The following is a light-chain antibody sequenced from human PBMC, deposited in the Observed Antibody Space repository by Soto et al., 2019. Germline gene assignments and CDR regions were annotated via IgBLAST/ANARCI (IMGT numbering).Light chain of an antibody. Sequence: EVVLTQSPATLSLSPGERATLSCRASQSVSNNYLAWYQQKPGQAPRLLIYGASRRATGIPDRFSGSASGTDFTLTISRLEPEDFAVYYCQQFDNSLWTFGQGTKVDIK. CDR2: GAS. V-gene: IGKV3-20*01. J-gene: IGKJ1*01. CDR3: QQFDNSLWT. CDR1: QSVSNNY.